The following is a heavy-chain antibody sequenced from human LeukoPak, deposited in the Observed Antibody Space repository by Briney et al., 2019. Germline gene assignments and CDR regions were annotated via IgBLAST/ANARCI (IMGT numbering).Heavy chain of an antibody. V-gene: IGHV4-4*07. CDR2: IYTSGDT. D-gene: IGHD3-3*01. Sequence: PSETLSLTCTVSGGSISSYYWSWIRQPAGKGLEWIGRIYTSGDTNYSPSLKSRVTISVDKSNNQFSLNLDSVTAADTAVYYCARGPDYDFWSGPWIWGQGILVTVSS. CDR1: GGSISSYY. J-gene: IGHJ4*02. CDR3: ARGPDYDFWSGPWI.